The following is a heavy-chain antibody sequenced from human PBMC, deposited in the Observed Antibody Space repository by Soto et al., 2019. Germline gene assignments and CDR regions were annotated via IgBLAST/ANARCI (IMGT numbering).Heavy chain of an antibody. CDR2: IKQAGSDK. Sequence: EVQLVESGGGLVQPGGSLRLSCAASGFTFSTYWMSWVRQAPGKGLEWVANIKQAGSDKYYVDSVKGRFTISRDNAKNSLYLQMNGLRAEDTVVYYCARVKSLAGHYWGQGTLVTVSA. V-gene: IGHV3-7*05. J-gene: IGHJ4*02. CDR1: GFTFSTYW. D-gene: IGHD2-15*01. CDR3: ARVKSLAGHY.